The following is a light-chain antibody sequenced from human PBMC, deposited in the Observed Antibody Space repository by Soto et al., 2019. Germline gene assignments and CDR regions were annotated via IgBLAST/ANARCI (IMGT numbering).Light chain of an antibody. V-gene: IGKV1-5*03. J-gene: IGKJ2*01. Sequence: DIEMTQSPSTLSASVGDRVTITCRASQSVSSWLAWYQQKPGKAPKLLIYKASSLENGVTSRFSGSGSGTDFTLTISSLQPYDFETYCCHHYTHLLTFGQGTKLEIK. CDR1: QSVSSW. CDR3: HHYTHLLT. CDR2: KAS.